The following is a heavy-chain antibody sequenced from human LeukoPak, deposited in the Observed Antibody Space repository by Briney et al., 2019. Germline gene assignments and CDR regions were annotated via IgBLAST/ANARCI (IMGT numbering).Heavy chain of an antibody. J-gene: IGHJ4*02. CDR3: ARGSTVTIPNY. Sequence: PGRSLRLSCAASGFTFSSYAMHRVRQAPGKGLEWVAVISYDGSNKYYADSVKGRFTIPRDNSKNTLYLQMNSLRAEDTAVYYCARGSTVTIPNYWGQGTLVTVSS. D-gene: IGHD4-17*01. CDR1: GFTFSSYA. CDR2: ISYDGSNK. V-gene: IGHV3-30-3*01.